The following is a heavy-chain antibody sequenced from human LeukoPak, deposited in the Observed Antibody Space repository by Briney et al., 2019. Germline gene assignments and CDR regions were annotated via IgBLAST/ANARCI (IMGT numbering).Heavy chain of an antibody. J-gene: IGHJ6*04. CDR1: GYTFTGYY. Sequence: ASVKVSCKASGYTFTGYYMHWVRQAPGQGLEWMGWINPNGGGTNYAQKFQGWVTMTRDTSISTAYMELSRLRSDDTAVYYCARDLYGSGEDPSGMDVWGKGTTVTVSS. D-gene: IGHD3-10*01. CDR2: INPNGGGT. CDR3: ARDLYGSGEDPSGMDV. V-gene: IGHV1-2*04.